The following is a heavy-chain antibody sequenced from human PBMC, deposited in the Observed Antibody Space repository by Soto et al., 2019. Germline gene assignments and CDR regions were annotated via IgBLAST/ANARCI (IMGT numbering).Heavy chain of an antibody. J-gene: IGHJ6*02. D-gene: IGHD3-10*01. CDR2: ISYDGSNK. V-gene: IGHV3-30*18. CDR3: AKDPVRGVISPGLMYYYYYGMDV. CDR1: GFTFSSYG. Sequence: PGGSLRLSCAASGFTFSSYGMHWVRQAPGKGLEWVAVISYDGSNKYYADSVEGRFTISRDNSKNTLYLQMNSLRAEDTAVYYCAKDPVRGVISPGLMYYYYYGMDVWGQGTTVTVSS.